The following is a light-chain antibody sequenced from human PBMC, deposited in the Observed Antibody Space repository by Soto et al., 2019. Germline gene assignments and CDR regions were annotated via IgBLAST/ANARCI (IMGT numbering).Light chain of an antibody. CDR3: QSYDSSLSAYVV. J-gene: IGLJ2*01. CDR2: GNS. CDR1: SSNIGAGYD. V-gene: IGLV1-40*01. Sequence: QSVLTQPPSVSGAPGQRVTISCTGSSSNIGAGYDVHWYQQLPGTAPKLLIYGNSNRPSGVPDRFSGSKSGTSASLAITGLQAEDAADYYCQSYDSSLSAYVVFGGGTKVTVL.